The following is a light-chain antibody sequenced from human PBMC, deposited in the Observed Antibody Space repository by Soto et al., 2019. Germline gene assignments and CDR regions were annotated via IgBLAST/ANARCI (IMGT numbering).Light chain of an antibody. CDR3: QQANSFPWT. Sequence: DIQMTQSPSSVSASVGDRVTITCRASQGISSWVAWYQQKPGKAPKLLIYAASSLQSGVPSRFSGSGSGTDFTLTISSLQPEDFAIYYCQQANSFPWTFGQGTKVEIK. V-gene: IGKV1D-12*01. J-gene: IGKJ1*01. CDR1: QGISSW. CDR2: AAS.